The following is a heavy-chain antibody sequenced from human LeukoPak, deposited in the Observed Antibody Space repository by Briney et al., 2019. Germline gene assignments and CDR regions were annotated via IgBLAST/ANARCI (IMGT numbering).Heavy chain of an antibody. Sequence: ASVKVSCKASGYTFTSSGISWVRQAPGQRLEWMGWISAYNGNTNYAQKLQGRVTMTTDTSTSTAYMELRSLRSDDTAVYYCARISNPYCSSTSCLYYYYGMDVWGQGTTVTVSS. J-gene: IGHJ6*02. CDR1: GYTFTSSG. V-gene: IGHV1-18*01. D-gene: IGHD2-2*01. CDR3: ARISNPYCSSTSCLYYYYGMDV. CDR2: ISAYNGNT.